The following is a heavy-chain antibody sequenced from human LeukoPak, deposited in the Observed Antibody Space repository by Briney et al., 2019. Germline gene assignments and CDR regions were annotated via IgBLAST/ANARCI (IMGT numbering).Heavy chain of an antibody. CDR1: GFTFSSYC. CDR2: ISYDGSNK. J-gene: IGHJ4*02. V-gene: IGHV3-30*18. D-gene: IGHD3-9*01. CDR3: AKDRAILLNYDILTGYFDY. Sequence: GGSLRLSCAASGFTFSSYCMHWVRQAPGKGLEWVAVISYDGSNKYYADSVKGRFTISRDNSKNTLYLQMNSLRAEDTAVYYCAKDRAILLNYDILTGYFDYWGQGTLVTVSS.